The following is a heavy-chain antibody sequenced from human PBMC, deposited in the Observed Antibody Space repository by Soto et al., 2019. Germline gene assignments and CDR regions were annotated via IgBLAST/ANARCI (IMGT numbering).Heavy chain of an antibody. CDR1: GYTFTSYA. CDR3: ARDDSKEWLLPLFDY. D-gene: IGHD3-3*01. J-gene: IGHJ4*02. Sequence: ASVKVSCKASGYTFTSYAMHWVRQAPGQRLEWMGWINAGNGNTKYSQKFQGRVTITRDTSASTAYMELSSLRSEDTAVYYCARDDSKEWLLPLFDYWGQGTLVTVSS. CDR2: INAGNGNT. V-gene: IGHV1-3*01.